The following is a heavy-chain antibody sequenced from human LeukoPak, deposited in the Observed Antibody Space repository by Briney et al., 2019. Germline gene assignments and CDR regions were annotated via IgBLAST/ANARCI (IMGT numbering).Heavy chain of an antibody. D-gene: IGHD3-9*01. CDR3: AKDISSNHARYFDRGPFDY. CDR1: GFTFSSYA. Sequence: GGSLRLSCAASGFTFSSYAMSWVRQAPGKGLEWVSAISGSGGSTYYADSVKGRFTISRDNSKNTLYLQMNSLRAEDTAVYYCAKDISSNHARYFDRGPFDYWGQGTLVTVSS. V-gene: IGHV3-23*01. CDR2: ISGSGGST. J-gene: IGHJ4*02.